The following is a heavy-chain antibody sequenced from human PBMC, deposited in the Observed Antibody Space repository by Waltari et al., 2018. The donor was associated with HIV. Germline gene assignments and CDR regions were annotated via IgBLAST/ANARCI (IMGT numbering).Heavy chain of an antibody. CDR3: ARIVRNWFDS. V-gene: IGHV1-18*01. Sequence: QVHLAQSGAEVKKPGASVKVSCKAPGSNFTNHGISWGRQAPGQGLECMGWVSANNGNTKYAQKFQDRVTMTTETSTSTAYMDLRRLRSDDTAVYYCARIVRNWFDSWGQGTLVTVSS. CDR1: GSNFTNHG. D-gene: IGHD2-15*01. J-gene: IGHJ5*01. CDR2: VSANNGNT.